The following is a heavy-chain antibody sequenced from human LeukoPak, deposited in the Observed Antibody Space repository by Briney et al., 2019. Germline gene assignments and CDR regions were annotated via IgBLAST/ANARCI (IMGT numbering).Heavy chain of an antibody. CDR2: ISFDGRLM. CDR3: VKEITPQVAHAIDP. V-gene: IGHV3-30*18. D-gene: IGHD1-14*01. Sequence: GGSLRLSCAASGFTFSNYGMQWVRQAPGKGLEWVGVISFDGRLMFYGDSVKGRFIISRDNFKNTLYLQMNTLRAEDTAIYYCVKEITPQVAHAIDPWGQGTLVTVSS. J-gene: IGHJ5*02. CDR1: GFTFSNYG.